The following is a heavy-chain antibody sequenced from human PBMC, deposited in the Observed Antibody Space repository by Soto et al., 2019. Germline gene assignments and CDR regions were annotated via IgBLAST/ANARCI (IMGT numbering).Heavy chain of an antibody. CDR3: AREVIAVDGAIRWFDP. D-gene: IGHD6-19*01. V-gene: IGHV3-74*01. CDR1: GFSFTRHW. J-gene: IGHJ5*02. Sequence: GGSLRLSCAASGFSFTRHWMHWVRQAPGKGPEWVSRINGGGSSTDYADSVKGRFTIARDNAKNTVYLQMNSLRAEDTAVYYCAREVIAVDGAIRWFDPWGQGTLVTVSS. CDR2: INGGGSST.